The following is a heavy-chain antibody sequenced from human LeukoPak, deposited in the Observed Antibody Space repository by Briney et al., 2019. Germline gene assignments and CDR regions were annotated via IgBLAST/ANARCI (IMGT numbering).Heavy chain of an antibody. Sequence: GGTLRLSCAASGFTFSSYAMSWVRQAPGKGLEWVSGINWNGGSTGYADSVKGRFTISRDNAKNTLYLQMNSLRAEDTAVYYCAKVAGYYDSSGYPASHFDYWGQGTLVTVSS. CDR3: AKVAGYYDSSGYPASHFDY. V-gene: IGHV3-20*04. J-gene: IGHJ4*02. D-gene: IGHD3-22*01. CDR1: GFTFSSYA. CDR2: INWNGGST.